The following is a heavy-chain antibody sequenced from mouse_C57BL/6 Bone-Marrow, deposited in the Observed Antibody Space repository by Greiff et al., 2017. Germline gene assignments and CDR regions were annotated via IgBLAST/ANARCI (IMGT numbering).Heavy chain of an antibody. J-gene: IGHJ2*01. CDR2: LGPSDSYT. CDR1: GYTFTSYW. D-gene: IGHD2-2*01. Sequence: VQLQQPGAELVKPGASVKLSCKASGYTFTSYWMQWVKQRPGQGLEWIGELGPSDSYTNYNQKFKGKATLTVDTSSSTAYMQLSSLTSEDSAVYYCARWLPYYFDYWGQGTTLTVSS. CDR3: ARWLPYYFDY. V-gene: IGHV1-50*01.